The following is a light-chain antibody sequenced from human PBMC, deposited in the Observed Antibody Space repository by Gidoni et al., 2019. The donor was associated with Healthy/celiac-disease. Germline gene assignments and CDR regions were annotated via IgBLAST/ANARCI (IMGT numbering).Light chain of an antibody. CDR3: QQYNSYSWT. J-gene: IGKJ1*01. CDR1: QSISSW. Sequence: DIQMPQSPSTLSASVGDRVTITCRASQSISSWLAWYQQKPGKAPKLLIYKASSLESGVPSRFSGSGSGTEFTLTISSLQADDFATYYCQQYNSYSWTFGQGTKVEIK. V-gene: IGKV1-5*03. CDR2: KAS.